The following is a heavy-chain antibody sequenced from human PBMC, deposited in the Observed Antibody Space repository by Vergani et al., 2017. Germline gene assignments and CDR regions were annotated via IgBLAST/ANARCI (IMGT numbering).Heavy chain of an antibody. Sequence: VQLVESGGGVVQPGRSLRLSCAASGFTFDDYAMHWVRQAPGKGLEWVSGISWNSGSIGYADSVKGRFTISRDNAKNSLYLQMNSLRAEDTALYYCASSSTGYWGQGTLVTVSS. D-gene: IGHD2-2*01. CDR1: GFTFDDYA. CDR3: ASSSTGY. CDR2: ISWNSGSI. J-gene: IGHJ4*02. V-gene: IGHV3-9*01.